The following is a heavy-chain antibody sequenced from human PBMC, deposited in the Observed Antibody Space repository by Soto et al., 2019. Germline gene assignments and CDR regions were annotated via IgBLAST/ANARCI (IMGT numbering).Heavy chain of an antibody. CDR1: GFTVSSNY. D-gene: IGHD3-22*01. CDR2: IYSGGST. J-gene: IGHJ1*01. CDR3: ARDRVESGYPEYFQH. Sequence: EVQLVESGGGLIQPGGSLRLSCAASGFTVSSNYMSWVRQAPGKGLEWVTVIYSGGSTYYADSVKVRFTISRDNSKNTLYLQMNSLRAEDTAVYYCARDRVESGYPEYFQHWGQGTRVTVSS. V-gene: IGHV3-53*01.